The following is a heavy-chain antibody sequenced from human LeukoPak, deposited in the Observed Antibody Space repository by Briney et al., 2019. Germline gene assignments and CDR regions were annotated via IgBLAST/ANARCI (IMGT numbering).Heavy chain of an antibody. CDR1: GGSISSYY. Sequence: PSETLSLTCTVSGGSISSYYWSWIRQPAGEGLEWIGRIYTSGSTNYNPSLKSRVTMSVDTSKNQFSLKLSSVTAADTAVYYCARQGDFHYYDSSGYYPNRYWGQGTLVTVS. CDR2: IYTSGST. V-gene: IGHV4-4*07. J-gene: IGHJ4*02. D-gene: IGHD3-22*01. CDR3: ARQGDFHYYDSSGYYPNRY.